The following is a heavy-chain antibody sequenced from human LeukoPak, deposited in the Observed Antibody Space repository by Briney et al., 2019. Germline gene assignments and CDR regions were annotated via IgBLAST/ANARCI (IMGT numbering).Heavy chain of an antibody. CDR2: ICWNSGTK. D-gene: IGHD6-25*01. V-gene: IGHV3-9*01. CDR3: VKAAADRLFDL. Sequence: PGGSLRLSCVASGFTFNDYALHWVRQAPGKGLEWVSGICWNSGTKDYADSVKGRFTISRDYDKKSLFLQMNSLTTDDTALYYCVKAAADRLFDLWGRGTLVIVSS. CDR1: GFTFNDYA. J-gene: IGHJ2*01.